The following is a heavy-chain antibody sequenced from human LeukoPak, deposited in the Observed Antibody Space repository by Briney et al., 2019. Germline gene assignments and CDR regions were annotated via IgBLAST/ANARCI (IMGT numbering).Heavy chain of an antibody. V-gene: IGHV3-23*01. Sequence: HPGGSLRLSCAASGFTFSSYAMSWVRQAPGKGLEWVSAISGSGGSTYYADSVKGRFTISRDNSKNTLYLQMNSLRAEDTAVYYCAKMGYCSGGSCSCFDYWGQGTLGTVSS. CDR1: GFTFSSYA. CDR3: AKMGYCSGGSCSCFDY. CDR2: ISGSGGST. J-gene: IGHJ4*02. D-gene: IGHD2-15*01.